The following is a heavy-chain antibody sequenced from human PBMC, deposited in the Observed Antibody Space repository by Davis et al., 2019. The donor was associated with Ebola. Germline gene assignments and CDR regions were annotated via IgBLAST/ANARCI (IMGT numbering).Heavy chain of an antibody. CDR1: GFTFSSSA. J-gene: IGHJ4*02. CDR2: ISGSGGST. Sequence: GESLKISCAASGFTFSSSAMSWVRPAPGKGLEWVSAISGSGGSTYYADSVKGRFTISRDNSKNTLYLQMNSLRAEDTAVYYCAKDSSSSSKGFDYWGQGTLVTVSS. D-gene: IGHD6-6*01. V-gene: IGHV3-23*01. CDR3: AKDSSSSSKGFDY.